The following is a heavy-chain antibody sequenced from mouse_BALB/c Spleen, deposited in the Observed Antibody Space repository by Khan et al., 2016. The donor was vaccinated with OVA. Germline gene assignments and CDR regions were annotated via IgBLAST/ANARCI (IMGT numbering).Heavy chain of an antibody. Sequence: EVQLQESGAELVKPGASVKLSCTASGFNIKDTYIYWIMQRPEQGMEWSGRIDPATGNSNFDPKFQGKATITVDTSSHTADLLLTSLTAADTAVYYCARTAIHYYGSYTMDYWGHGTSVTVSS. CDR3: ARTAIHYYGSYTMDY. CDR1: GFNIKDTY. V-gene: IGHV14-3*02. D-gene: IGHD1-2*01. CDR2: IDPATGNS. J-gene: IGHJ4*01.